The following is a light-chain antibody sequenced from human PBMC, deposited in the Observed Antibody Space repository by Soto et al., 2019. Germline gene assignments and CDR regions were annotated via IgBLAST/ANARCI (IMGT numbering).Light chain of an antibody. Sequence: QSPLTQPPSVSGSPGQSVTISCTGTSSDVGSYNRVSWYQQPPGTAPKHMIYEVSNRPSRIPDRFSGSKSGNTASLTISGLQADDEADYYCSLYTSSSTSWVFGGGTKLTVL. CDR1: SSDVGSYNR. CDR3: SLYTSSSTSWV. J-gene: IGLJ3*02. V-gene: IGLV2-18*01. CDR2: EVS.